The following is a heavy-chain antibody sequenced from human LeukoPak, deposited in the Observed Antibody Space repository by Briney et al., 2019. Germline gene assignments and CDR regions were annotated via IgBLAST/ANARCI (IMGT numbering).Heavy chain of an antibody. CDR3: ARHLGLGSYFDY. D-gene: IGHD7-27*01. V-gene: IGHV4-38-2*01. Sequence: SETLSLTCAVSGYSISSGYSWGWIRQPPGQGLEGIASIYHSGSTYYNPPLKSPVTISVDTSKNQFSLKLSSVTAADTAVYYCARHLGLGSYFDYWGQGTLVTVSS. CDR1: GYSISSGYS. J-gene: IGHJ4*02. CDR2: IYHSGST.